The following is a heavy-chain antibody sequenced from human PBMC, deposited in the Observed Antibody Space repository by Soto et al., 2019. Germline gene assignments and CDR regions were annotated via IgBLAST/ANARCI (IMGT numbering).Heavy chain of an antibody. V-gene: IGHV3-33*01. CDR2: IWYDGSNK. Sequence: QVQLVESGGGVVQPGRSLRLSCAASGFTFSSYGINWVRQAPGKGLEWVAVIWYDGSNKYYADSVKGRFTISRDNSKNTVFLEMNTLRAEDTAMYYCARDGPDRYHPSYFDYWGQGTLVTVSS. D-gene: IGHD3-16*02. J-gene: IGHJ4*02. CDR3: ARDGPDRYHPSYFDY. CDR1: GFTFSSYG.